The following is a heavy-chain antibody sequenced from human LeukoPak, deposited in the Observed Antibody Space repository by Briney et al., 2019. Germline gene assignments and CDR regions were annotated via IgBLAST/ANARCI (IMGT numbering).Heavy chain of an antibody. Sequence: GGSLRLSCAASGFIFDDHGMHWVRQAPGKGLEWVSGISWSSGIIGYADSVKGRFTISRENAKNSLYLQMNSLRAGDTAVYYCARLGAAAQFDYWGQGTLVTVSS. CDR1: GFIFDDHG. CDR3: ARLGAAAQFDY. V-gene: IGHV3-9*01. J-gene: IGHJ4*02. D-gene: IGHD6-13*01. CDR2: ISWSSGII.